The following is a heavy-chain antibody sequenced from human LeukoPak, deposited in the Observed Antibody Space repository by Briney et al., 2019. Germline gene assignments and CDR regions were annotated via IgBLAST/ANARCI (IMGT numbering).Heavy chain of an antibody. V-gene: IGHV4-30-2*01. CDR1: GGPISSGGYS. CDR2: IYHSGST. Sequence: SETLSLTCAVSGGPISSGGYSWSWIRQPPGKGLEWIGYIYHSGSTYYNPSLKSRVTIPIDRSNNQFSLKLSSVTAADTAVYFCAREVRVYWYFDLWGRGTLVTVSS. J-gene: IGHJ2*01. CDR3: AREVRVYWYFDL.